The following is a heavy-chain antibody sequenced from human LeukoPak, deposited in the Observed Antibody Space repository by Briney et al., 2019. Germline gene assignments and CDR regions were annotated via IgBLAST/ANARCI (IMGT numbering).Heavy chain of an antibody. CDR3: ARGRSRLFNY. CDR1: GFTFSSYG. CDR2: ISYDGSNK. D-gene: IGHD3-16*01. Sequence: PGRSLRLSCAASGFTFSSYGMHWVRQAPGKGLEWVAVISYDGSNKYYADSVKGRFTISRDNSKNTLYLQMNSLRAEDTAVYYCARGRSRLFNYWGQGTLVTVSS. J-gene: IGHJ4*02. V-gene: IGHV3-30*03.